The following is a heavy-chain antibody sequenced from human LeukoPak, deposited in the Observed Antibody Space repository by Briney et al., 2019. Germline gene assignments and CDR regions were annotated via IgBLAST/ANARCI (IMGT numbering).Heavy chain of an antibody. CDR1: GDSITSAGYY. CDR3: ARDRVVVVVEYYGMDV. V-gene: IGHV4-39*07. Sequence: SESLSLTCSVSGDSITSAGYYWGWIRQPPGKGLEWIGTIYYSGSTYYNPSLKSRVTISVDTSKNQFSLKLSSVTAADTAVYYCARDRVVVVVEYYGMDVWGQGTTVTVSS. J-gene: IGHJ6*02. CDR2: IYYSGST. D-gene: IGHD2-2*01.